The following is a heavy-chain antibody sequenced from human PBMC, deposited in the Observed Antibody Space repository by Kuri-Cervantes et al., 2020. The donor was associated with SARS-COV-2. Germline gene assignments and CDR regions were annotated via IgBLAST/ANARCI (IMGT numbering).Heavy chain of an antibody. V-gene: IGHV3-30*18. J-gene: IGHJ5*02. CDR1: GFTFSSYG. CDR3: AKDEYYYFLDP. CDR2: ISYDGSNK. Sequence: GGSLRLSCAASGFTFSSYGIHWVRQAPGKGLEWVAVISYDGSNKYYADSVKGRFTISRDNSKNTLYLQMNSLRAEDTAVYYCAKDEYYYFLDPWGQGNLVIVSS. D-gene: IGHD3-10*01.